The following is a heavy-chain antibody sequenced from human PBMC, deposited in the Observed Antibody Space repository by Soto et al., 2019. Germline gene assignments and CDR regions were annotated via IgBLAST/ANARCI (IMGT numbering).Heavy chain of an antibody. CDR2: YYSGST. V-gene: IGHV4-30-4*08. CDR1: GGSIGSGDYY. J-gene: IGHJ6*02. D-gene: IGHD5-18*01. Sequence: QVQLQESGPGLVKPSQTLSLTCTVSGGSIGSGDYYWSWIRQLPGKGLEWIGYYYSGSTHYHPSLKSRLSISVDTSKNQLSLRLSSVTAADTAVYYCATRRYSFGYLGYSSYGVDVWGQGTTVTVSS. CDR3: ATRRYSFGYLGYSSYGVDV.